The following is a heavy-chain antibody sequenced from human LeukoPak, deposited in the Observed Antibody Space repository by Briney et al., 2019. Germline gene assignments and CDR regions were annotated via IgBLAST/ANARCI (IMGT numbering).Heavy chain of an antibody. V-gene: IGHV1-69*13. Sequence: GASVKVSCKASGGTFSSYAISWVRQAPGQGLEWMGGIIPIFGTANYAQKFQGRVTITADESTSTAYMELSSLRSEDTAVYYCARGRWEPTNADPYYFDYWGQGTLVTVSS. CDR1: GGTFSSYA. D-gene: IGHD1-26*01. CDR2: IIPIFGTA. CDR3: ARGRWEPTNADPYYFDY. J-gene: IGHJ4*02.